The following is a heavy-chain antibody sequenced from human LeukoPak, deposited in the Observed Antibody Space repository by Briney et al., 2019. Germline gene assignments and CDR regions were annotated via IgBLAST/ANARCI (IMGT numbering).Heavy chain of an antibody. J-gene: IGHJ6*02. D-gene: IGHD3-10*01. CDR2: FDPEDGET. CDR3: ATDPLWFGETYGMDV. CDR1: GYTLTELS. Sequence: ASVKVSCKVSGYTLTELSMHWVRQAPGKGLEWMGGFDPEDGETIYAQKFQGRVTMTEDTSTDTAYKELSSLRSEDTAVYYCATDPLWFGETYGMDVWGQGTTVTVSS. V-gene: IGHV1-24*01.